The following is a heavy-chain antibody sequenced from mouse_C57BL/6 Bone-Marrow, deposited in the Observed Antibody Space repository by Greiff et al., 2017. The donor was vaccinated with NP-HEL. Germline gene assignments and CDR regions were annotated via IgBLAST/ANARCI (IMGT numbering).Heavy chain of an antibody. CDR3: ARRDDYGVAGYFDV. CDR2: IWSGGST. J-gene: IGHJ1*03. V-gene: IGHV2-2*01. D-gene: IGHD1-1*01. Sequence: VQLQQSGPGLVQPSQSLSITCTVSGFSLTSYGVHWVRQSPGKGLEWLGVIWSGGSTDYNAAFISRLSISKDNSKSQVFFKMNSLQAEDTAIYYCARRDDYGVAGYFDVWGTGTTVTVSS. CDR1: GFSLTSYG.